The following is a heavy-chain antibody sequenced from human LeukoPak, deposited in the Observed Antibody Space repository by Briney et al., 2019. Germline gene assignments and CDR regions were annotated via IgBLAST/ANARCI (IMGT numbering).Heavy chain of an antibody. J-gene: IGHJ4*02. V-gene: IGHV3-23*01. D-gene: IGHD2-15*01. CDR1: GFTFSNYA. CDR3: AKDLLSGGNCYSIFHY. CDR2: ISGSGDST. Sequence: GGSLRLSCAASGFTFSNYAMSWVRQAPGKGLEWVSAISGSGDSTYYADSVKGRFTISRDNSKNTLYLQMNSLRAEDTAVYYCAKDLLSGGNCYSIFHYWGQGTLVTVSS.